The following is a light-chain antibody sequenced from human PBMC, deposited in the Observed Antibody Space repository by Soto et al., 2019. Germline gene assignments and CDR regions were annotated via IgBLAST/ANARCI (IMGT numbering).Light chain of an antibody. CDR3: QQYGSSPLT. Sequence: EMAMTQSPATLSVSPGERATLSCRASQSVTSNLAWYQQKPGQAPRLLIYGASTRATGIPARFSGSGSGAEYTLTISRLEPEDFALYYCQQYGSSPLTFGGGTKVDIK. V-gene: IGKV3-15*01. J-gene: IGKJ4*01. CDR1: QSVTSN. CDR2: GAS.